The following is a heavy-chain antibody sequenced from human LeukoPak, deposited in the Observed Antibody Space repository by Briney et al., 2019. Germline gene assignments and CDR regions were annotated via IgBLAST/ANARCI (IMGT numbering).Heavy chain of an antibody. Sequence: GGSLRLSCAASGFTFPNYAMSWVRQAPGKGLEWVSAITASGGSTFYADSVKGRFTISRDNSKNTLYLQMNSPRAEDTAVYYCAKGGNWNPGDGAFDIWGQGTMVTVSS. CDR2: ITASGGST. CDR3: AKGGNWNPGDGAFDI. J-gene: IGHJ3*02. CDR1: GFTFPNYA. D-gene: IGHD1-1*01. V-gene: IGHV3-23*01.